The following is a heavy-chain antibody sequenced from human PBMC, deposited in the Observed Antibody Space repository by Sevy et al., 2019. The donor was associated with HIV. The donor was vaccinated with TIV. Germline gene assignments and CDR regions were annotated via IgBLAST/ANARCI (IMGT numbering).Heavy chain of an antibody. Sequence: GGSLRLSCAASGFPFSNYAMSWVRQAPGKGLEWVSTLIGGGSRTSYADSVTGRFIISGDISRNTLYLQMNSLRAEDTAIYYCAKRRVQSGLSGGGANYGMDVCGRGTTVTVSS. CDR1: GFPFSNYA. CDR3: AKRRVQSGLSGGGANYGMDV. CDR2: LIGGGSRT. V-gene: IGHV3-23*01. J-gene: IGHJ6*02. D-gene: IGHD2-8*02.